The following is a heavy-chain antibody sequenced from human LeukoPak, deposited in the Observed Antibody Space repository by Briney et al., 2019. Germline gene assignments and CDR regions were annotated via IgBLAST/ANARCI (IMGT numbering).Heavy chain of an antibody. CDR3: VKGRYYDSSGPFDY. J-gene: IGHJ4*02. V-gene: IGHV3-9*01. Sequence: PGGSLRLSCAASGFTFDDYAMNWVRHAPGKGLEWVSGISWNSGSIGYADSVKGRFTISRDNAENSLYLQMNSLRVEDTALYYCVKGRYYDSSGPFDYWGQGTLVTVSS. D-gene: IGHD3-22*01. CDR2: ISWNSGSI. CDR1: GFTFDDYA.